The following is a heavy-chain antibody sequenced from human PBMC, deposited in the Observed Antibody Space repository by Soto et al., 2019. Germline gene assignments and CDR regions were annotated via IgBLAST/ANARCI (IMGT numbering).Heavy chain of an antibody. D-gene: IGHD6-19*01. CDR3: ASPQQWLGQRRDFDY. CDR2: IRQDGSDK. J-gene: IGHJ4*02. V-gene: IGHV3-7*05. CDR1: GFTFISYW. Sequence: EVQLVESGGGLVQPGGPLRLSCAASGFTFISYWLSWFRQAPGKGLEWVANIRQDGSDKYYVDSVKGRFTISRDNSKNSLYLQMNSLRAEDTAIYYCASPQQWLGQRRDFDYWGQGTLVSVSS.